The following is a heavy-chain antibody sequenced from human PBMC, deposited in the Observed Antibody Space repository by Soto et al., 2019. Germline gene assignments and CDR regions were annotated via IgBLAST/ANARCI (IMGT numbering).Heavy chain of an antibody. CDR1: GFTFSSYG. V-gene: IGHV3-33*01. CDR2: IWYDGSNK. J-gene: IGHJ2*01. CDR3: ARGAAAVPSWYFDL. Sequence: GGSLRLSCAASGFTFSSYGMHWVRQAPGKGLEWVAVIWYDGSNKYYADSVKGRFTISRDNSKNTLYLQMNSLRAEDTAVYYCARGAAAVPSWYFDLWGRGTLVTVSS. D-gene: IGHD6-13*01.